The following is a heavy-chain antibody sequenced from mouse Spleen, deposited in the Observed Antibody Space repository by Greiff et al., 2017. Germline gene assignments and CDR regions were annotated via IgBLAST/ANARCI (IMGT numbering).Heavy chain of an antibody. CDR1: GYTFTSYW. CDR3: ARFSPDY. V-gene: IGHV1-69*02. Sequence: VKLQQPGAELVKPGASVKLSCKASGYTFTSYWMHWVKQRPGQGLEWIGEIDPSDSYTNYNQKFKGKATLTVDKSPSTAYMQLSSLTSEDSAVYYCARFSPDYWGQGTTLTVSS. CDR2: IDPSDSYT. J-gene: IGHJ2*01.